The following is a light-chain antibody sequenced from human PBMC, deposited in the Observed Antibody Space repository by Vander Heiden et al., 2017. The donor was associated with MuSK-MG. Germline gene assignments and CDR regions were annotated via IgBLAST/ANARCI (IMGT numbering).Light chain of an antibody. CDR3: QQDDNSPLT. CDR2: DAS. Sequence: DIVLTQSPATLSLSPGERATLSCGASQSVSRNYLAWYQQKPGRAPRLLIYDASIRATGIPDRLSGSGSGTDFTLTISRLEPEDVGVYYCQQDDNSPLTFGGGTKVEIK. CDR1: QSVSRNY. J-gene: IGKJ4*01. V-gene: IGKV3D-20*01.